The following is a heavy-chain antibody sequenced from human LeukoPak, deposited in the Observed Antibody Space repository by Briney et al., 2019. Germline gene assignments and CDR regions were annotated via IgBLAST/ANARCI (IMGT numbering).Heavy chain of an antibody. V-gene: IGHV3-30-3*01. CDR3: ARETYCSGGSCYSEVDY. D-gene: IGHD2-15*01. CDR2: ISYDGSNK. J-gene: IGHJ4*02. CDR1: GFTLSDYW. Sequence: PGGSLRLSCAASGFTLSDYWMHWVRQAPGKGLEWVAVISYDGSNKYYADSVKGRFTISRDNSKNTLYLQMNSLRAEDTAVYYCARETYCSGGSCYSEVDYWGQGTLVTVSS.